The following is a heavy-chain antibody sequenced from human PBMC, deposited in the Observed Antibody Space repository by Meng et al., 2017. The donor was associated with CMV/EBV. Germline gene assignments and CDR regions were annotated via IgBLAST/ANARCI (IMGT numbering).Heavy chain of an antibody. J-gene: IGHJ4*02. V-gene: IGHV2-5*02. D-gene: IGHD6-13*01. CDR1: GFSLSTSGVG. CDR3: ARIAAAGRFDY. Sequence: QLTWKQSGPTLAKPTQTRTLACTFSGFSLSTSGVGVGWIRQPPGKALEWLALIYWDDDKRYSPSLKSRLTITKDTSKNQVVLTMTNMDPVDTATYYCARIAAAGRFDYWGQGTLVTVSS. CDR2: IYWDDDK.